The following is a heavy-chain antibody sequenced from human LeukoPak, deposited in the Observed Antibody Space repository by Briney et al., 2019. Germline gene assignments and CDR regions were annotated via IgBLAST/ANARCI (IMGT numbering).Heavy chain of an antibody. D-gene: IGHD6-13*01. Sequence: SETLSPTCTVSGGSISPYYWSWFRQPPGKGLEWIGFIYYSGTTNYNPSLKSRATMSVDTSKNQFSLKLSSVTAADTAVYYCARGWYSSPLNNWFDPWGQGTLVTVSS. CDR3: ARGWYSSPLNNWFDP. CDR1: GGSISPYY. J-gene: IGHJ5*02. V-gene: IGHV4-59*01. CDR2: IYYSGTT.